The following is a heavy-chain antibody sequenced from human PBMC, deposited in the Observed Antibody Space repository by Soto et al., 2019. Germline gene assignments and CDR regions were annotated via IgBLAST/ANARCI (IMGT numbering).Heavy chain of an antibody. D-gene: IGHD1-26*01. CDR2: ISSSGCT. CDR3: ARRYGGNFDY. J-gene: IGHJ4*02. CDR1: GGSISSYY. V-gene: IGHV4-59*01. Sequence: QVQLQESGPGLVKPSETLSLTCTVSGGSISSYYWSWIRQPPGKGLDWFGYISSSGCTNYNPSPKSRVTISVDTSKNQSSPMLSSVTAADTAVYYFARRYGGNFDYWGQGTLVTVSS.